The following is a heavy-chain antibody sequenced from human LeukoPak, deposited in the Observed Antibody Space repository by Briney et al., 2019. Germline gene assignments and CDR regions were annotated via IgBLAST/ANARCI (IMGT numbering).Heavy chain of an antibody. J-gene: IGHJ4*02. CDR2: INHSGST. CDR1: GGSFSGYY. Sequence: PSETLSLTCAVYGGSFSGYYWSWIRQPPGKGLEWIGEINHSGSTNYNPSLKSRVTISVDTSKNQFSLKLSSVTAADTAVYYCARHRVRGTYSCFDYWGQGTLVTVSS. CDR3: ARHRVRGTYSCFDY. D-gene: IGHD1-26*01. V-gene: IGHV4-34*01.